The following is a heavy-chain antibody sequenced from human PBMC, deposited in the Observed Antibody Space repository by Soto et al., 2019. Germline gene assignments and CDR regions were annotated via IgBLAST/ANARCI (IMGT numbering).Heavy chain of an antibody. V-gene: IGHV1-46*01. CDR2: INPSGGST. Sequence: ASVRVACKACGYHFTSYYSHWVRQENGQGLEWMGIINPSGGSTSYAQKFQGRVTMTRDTSTSTVYMELSSLRSEATAVYYSASDRRSGTDVWG. J-gene: IGHJ6*02. CDR1: GYHFTSYY. CDR3: ASDRRSGTDV.